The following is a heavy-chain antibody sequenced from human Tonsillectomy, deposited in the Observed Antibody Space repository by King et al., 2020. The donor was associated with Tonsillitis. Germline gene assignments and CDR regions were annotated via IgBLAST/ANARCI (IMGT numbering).Heavy chain of an antibody. CDR3: ARLGRGVTAPSVGCRIDY. D-gene: IGHD2-21*02. Sequence: VQLVESGAEVKKPGESLKISCKGSGYSFTSYWIGWVRQMPGKGLEWMGIIYPGDSDTRYSPSFQGQVIISADKSISTAYLQWSSLKASDTAMYYCARLGRGVTAPSVGCRIDYWGQGTLVTVSS. V-gene: IGHV5-51*01. CDR1: GYSFTSYW. J-gene: IGHJ4*02. CDR2: IYPGDSDT.